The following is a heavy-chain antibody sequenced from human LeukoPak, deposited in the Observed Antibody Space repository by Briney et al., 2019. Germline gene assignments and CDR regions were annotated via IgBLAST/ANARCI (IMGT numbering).Heavy chain of an antibody. CDR1: GGSFSGYY. CDR3: ARGRGGIAAAGTLDYYYCYYMDV. J-gene: IGHJ6*03. V-gene: IGHV4-34*01. D-gene: IGHD6-13*01. Sequence: SETLSLTCAVYGGSFSGYYWSWIRQPPGKGLEWIGEINHSGSTNYNPSLKSRVTISVDTSKNQFSLKLSSVTAADTAVYYCARGRGGIAAAGTLDYYYCYYMDVWGKGTTVTVSS. CDR2: INHSGST.